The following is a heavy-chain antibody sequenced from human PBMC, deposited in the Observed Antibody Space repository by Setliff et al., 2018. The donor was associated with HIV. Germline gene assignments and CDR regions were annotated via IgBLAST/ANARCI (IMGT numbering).Heavy chain of an antibody. CDR3: ARVPGALVRGVDFDF. J-gene: IGHJ4*02. Sequence: GGSLRLSCLASGFTFSSYWMSWVRQAPGKGLEWVANIRQDASAEFYVDSVKGRFTIYRDNTKNSLYLQMNSLRAEDTAVYYCARVPGALVRGVDFDFWGQGTLVTV. CDR1: GFTFSSYW. D-gene: IGHD3-10*01. V-gene: IGHV3-7*01. CDR2: IRQDASAE.